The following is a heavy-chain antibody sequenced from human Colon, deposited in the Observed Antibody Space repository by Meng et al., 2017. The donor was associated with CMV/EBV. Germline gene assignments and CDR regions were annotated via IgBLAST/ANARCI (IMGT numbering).Heavy chain of an antibody. Sequence: GGSLRLSCAASGFTFSSYAMSWVRQAPGKGLEWVSAISGSGGSTYYADSVKGRFTISRDNSKNTLYLQMNSLRAEDTAVYYCAKPHQDYYYDTRGAYGMDVWGQGTTVTVSS. CDR2: ISGSGGST. CDR1: GFTFSSYA. CDR3: AKPHQDYYYDTRGAYGMDV. V-gene: IGHV3-23*01. J-gene: IGHJ6*02. D-gene: IGHD3-22*01.